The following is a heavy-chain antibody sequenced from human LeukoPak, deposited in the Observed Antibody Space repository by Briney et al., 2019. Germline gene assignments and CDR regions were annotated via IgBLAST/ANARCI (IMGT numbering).Heavy chain of an antibody. J-gene: IGHJ6*04. CDR3: AREHQRGHQMDV. Sequence: PSETLSLTCAVSGASISGSGYYWGWIRQPPGKGLEWIGNIYYSGSTYYNPSLKSRVTISVDTSKNQFSLKLSSVTVADTAVYYCAREHQRGHQMDVWGKGTTVTVSS. CDR2: IYYSGST. V-gene: IGHV4-39*07. CDR1: GASISGSGYY.